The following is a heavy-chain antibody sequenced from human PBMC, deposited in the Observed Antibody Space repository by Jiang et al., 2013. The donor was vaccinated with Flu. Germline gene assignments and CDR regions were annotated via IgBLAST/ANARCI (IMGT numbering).Heavy chain of an antibody. Sequence: PGLVKPSETLSLTCTVSDVSISSYYWSWIRQPPGKGLEWIGNIYYSGSTNYNPSLKSRVTMSVDTSKNQFSLKLSSVTAADTAVYYCARDLSNLGLPFDPWGQGTLVTVSS. CDR2: IYYSGST. J-gene: IGHJ5*02. V-gene: IGHV4-59*01. D-gene: IGHD4-11*01. CDR1: DVSISSYY. CDR3: ARDLSNLGLPFDP.